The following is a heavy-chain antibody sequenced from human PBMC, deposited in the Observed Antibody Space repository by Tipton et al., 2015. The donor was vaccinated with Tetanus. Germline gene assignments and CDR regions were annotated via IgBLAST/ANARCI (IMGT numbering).Heavy chain of an antibody. D-gene: IGHD4-17*01. J-gene: IGHJ6*02. CDR3: ARLGPTVTTVEDYGMDV. V-gene: IGHV1-46*01. CDR1: GYTFTGYY. CDR2: INPSGGST. Sequence: QSGPEVKKPGASVKVSCKASGYTFTGYYMHWVRQAPGQGLEWMGIINPSGGSTSYAQKFQGRVTMTRDTSTSTVYMELSSLRSEDTAVYYCARLGPTVTTVEDYGMDVWGQGTTVTVSS.